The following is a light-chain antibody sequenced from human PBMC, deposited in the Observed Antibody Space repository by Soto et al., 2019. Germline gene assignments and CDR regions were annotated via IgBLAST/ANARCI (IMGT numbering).Light chain of an antibody. CDR3: QQYNSYSWT. V-gene: IGKV1-5*01. CDR2: DAS. CDR1: QSISSW. J-gene: IGKJ1*01. Sequence: DIQMTQSPSTLSASVGDRVTITCRASQSISSWLAWYQQKPGKAPKLLIYDASSLESGVPSRFSGSGSGTEFTLTISSLQPVDFASGYCQQYNSYSWTFGQGTKVDIK.